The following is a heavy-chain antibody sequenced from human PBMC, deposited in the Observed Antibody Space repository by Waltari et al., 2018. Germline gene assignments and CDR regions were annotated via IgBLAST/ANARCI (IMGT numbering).Heavy chain of an antibody. CDR2: IYYSRST. V-gene: IGHV4-59*01. D-gene: IGHD3-16*01. CDR1: GGSISSYY. CDR3: AIGYYDYVWGNHGSFDY. Sequence: QVQLQESGPGLVKPSETLSLTCTVSGGSISSYYWSWIRQPPGKGLDCIGYIYYSRSTHYNPSLKSRVTISVDTSKNQFSLKLSSVTAADMAVYYCAIGYYDYVWGNHGSFDYWGQGTLVTVSS. J-gene: IGHJ4*02.